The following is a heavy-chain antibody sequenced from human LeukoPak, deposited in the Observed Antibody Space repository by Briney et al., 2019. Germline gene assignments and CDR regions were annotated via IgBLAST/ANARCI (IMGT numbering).Heavy chain of an antibody. CDR1: GYTLTELS. Sequence: ASVKVSCKVSGYTLTELSMHWVRQAPGKGLEWMGGFDPEDGETIYAQKFQGRVTMTEDTSTDTDYMELSSLRSEDTAVYYCATGSYGYFVLNYWGQGTLVTVSS. J-gene: IGHJ4*02. CDR2: FDPEDGET. V-gene: IGHV1-24*01. D-gene: IGHD5-18*01. CDR3: ATGSYGYFVLNY.